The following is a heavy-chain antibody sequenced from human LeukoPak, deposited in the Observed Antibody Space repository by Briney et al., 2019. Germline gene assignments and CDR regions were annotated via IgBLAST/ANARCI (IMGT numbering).Heavy chain of an antibody. V-gene: IGHV4-4*07. Sequence: SETLPLTCTVSGGSISSYYWSWIRQPAGKGLEWIGRIYTSGSTNYNPSLKSRVTVSVDTSKNQFSLKLSSVTAADTAVYYCARDIAVVVVAARSADAFDIWGQGTMVTVSS. J-gene: IGHJ3*02. CDR3: ARDIAVVVVAARSADAFDI. D-gene: IGHD2-15*01. CDR1: GGSISSYY. CDR2: IYTSGST.